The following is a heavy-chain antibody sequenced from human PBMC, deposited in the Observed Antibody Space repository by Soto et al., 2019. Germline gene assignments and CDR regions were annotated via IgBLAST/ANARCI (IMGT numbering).Heavy chain of an antibody. CDR2: IYYSGST. Sequence: QVQLQESGPGLVKPSQTLSLTCTVSGGSISSGDYYWSWIRQPPGKGLEWIGYIYYSGSTSYNPSLKSRVTIPXXTXKXXFALKLSSVTAADTAVYYCARHDYGGNSGDNWFDPWGQGTLVTVSS. J-gene: IGHJ5*02. V-gene: IGHV4-30-4*01. CDR1: GGSISSGDYY. D-gene: IGHD4-17*01. CDR3: ARHDYGGNSGDNWFDP.